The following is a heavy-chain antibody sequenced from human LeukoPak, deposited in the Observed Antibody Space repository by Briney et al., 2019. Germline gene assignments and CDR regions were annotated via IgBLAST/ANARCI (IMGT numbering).Heavy chain of an antibody. V-gene: IGHV3-23*01. D-gene: IGHD3-10*01. CDR1: GFSFGSHG. CDR3: GSGSGSYYNVPTYYYYYMDV. Sequence: PGGSLRLSCAASGFSFGSHGMSWVRQAPGKGLEWVSSISGSGGSTYYADSVKGRFTISRDNSKNTLYLQMNSLRAEDTAVYYCGSGSGSYYNVPTYYYYYMDVWGKGTTVTISS. J-gene: IGHJ6*03. CDR2: ISGSGGST.